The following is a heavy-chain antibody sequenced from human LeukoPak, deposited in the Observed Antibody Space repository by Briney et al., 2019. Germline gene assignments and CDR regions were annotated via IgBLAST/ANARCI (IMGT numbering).Heavy chain of an antibody. V-gene: IGHV3-53*01. D-gene: IGHD3-3*01. CDR1: GFTVSSNY. CDR3: ARFLEWLSYFDY. CDR2: IYSGGST. J-gene: IGHJ4*02. Sequence: GGPLRLSCAASGFTVSSNYMSWVRQAPGKGLEWVSVIYSGGSTYYADSVKGRFTISRDNSKNTLYLQMNSLRAEDTAVYYCARFLEWLSYFDYWGQGTLVTVSS.